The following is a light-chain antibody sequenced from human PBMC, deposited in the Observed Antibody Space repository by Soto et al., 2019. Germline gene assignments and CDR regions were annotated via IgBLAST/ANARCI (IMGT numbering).Light chain of an antibody. Sequence: VLTQSPATLSLSPGERATLSCRASQSIRNSLAWYQQKPGQAPRLLIYDASNRATGIPARFSGSGSGTDFTLTISSLEPEDFAVYHCQQRSSWPSFGQGTRLEIK. CDR1: QSIRNS. CDR3: QQRSSWPS. CDR2: DAS. V-gene: IGKV3-11*01. J-gene: IGKJ5*01.